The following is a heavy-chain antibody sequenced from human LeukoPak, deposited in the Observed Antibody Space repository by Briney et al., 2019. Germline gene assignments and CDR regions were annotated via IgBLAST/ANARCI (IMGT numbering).Heavy chain of an antibody. D-gene: IGHD2-2*01. V-gene: IGHV1-69*13. CDR3: AKDLVPAAMANYFDY. J-gene: IGHJ4*02. Sequence: GASVKVSCKASGGTFSSYAISWVRQAPGQGLEWMGGIIPIFGTANYAQKFQGRVTITADESTSTAYMELSSLRAEDTAVYYCAKDLVPAAMANYFDYWGQGTLVTVSS. CDR2: IIPIFGTA. CDR1: GGTFSSYA.